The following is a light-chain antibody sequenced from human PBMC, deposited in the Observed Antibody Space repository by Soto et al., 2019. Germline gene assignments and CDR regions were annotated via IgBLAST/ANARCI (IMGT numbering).Light chain of an antibody. Sequence: DIVMTQSPLSLPVTPGEPASISCRSSQSLLHSNGYNYLDWYLQKPWQSPQLLTYLGSNRASGVPDRFSGSGSGTDFTLKISRVEAEDVGVYYCMQALQTPYTFGQGTKLEIK. CDR1: QSLLHSNGYNY. J-gene: IGKJ2*01. CDR3: MQALQTPYT. CDR2: LGS. V-gene: IGKV2-28*01.